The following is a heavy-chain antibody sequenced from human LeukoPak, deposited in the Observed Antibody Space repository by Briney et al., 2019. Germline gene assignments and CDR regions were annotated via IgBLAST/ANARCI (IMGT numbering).Heavy chain of an antibody. CDR1: GYTLTELS. CDR2: FDPEDDEI. Sequence: GASVKVSCKVSGYTLTELSMHWVRQSPGKGLEWMGGFDPEDDEIIYEQKFQGRVTMTEDTSTETAYMELSSLRSEDTAVYYCAATHYDIMTGYSKDLDFWGQGTLVSVST. CDR3: AATHYDIMTGYSKDLDF. V-gene: IGHV1-24*01. D-gene: IGHD3-9*01. J-gene: IGHJ4*02.